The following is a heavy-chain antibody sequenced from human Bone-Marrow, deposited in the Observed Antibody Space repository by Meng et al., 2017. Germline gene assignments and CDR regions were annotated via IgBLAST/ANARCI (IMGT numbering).Heavy chain of an antibody. D-gene: IGHD1-1*01. V-gene: IGHV4-34*01. CDR2: INHSGGT. J-gene: IGHJ4*02. Sequence: QVPLQQWGAGLLKPSETLTLTCTVYGESLNNGYYWTWIRQPPGKGLEWIGEINHSGGTDYNPSLKSRVTISQDTSKNQFSLKLNSVTAADTAVYFCARGQLILRTWGQGMLVTVSS. CDR3: ARGQLILRT. CDR1: GESLNNGYY.